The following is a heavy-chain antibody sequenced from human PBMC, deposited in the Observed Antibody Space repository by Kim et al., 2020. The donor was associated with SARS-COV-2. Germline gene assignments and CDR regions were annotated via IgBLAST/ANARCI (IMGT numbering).Heavy chain of an antibody. D-gene: IGHD4-17*01. Sequence: SETLSLTCTVSGGSISSGGYYWSWIRQHPGKGLEWIGYIYYSGSTYYNPSLKSRVTISVDTSKNQFSLKLSSVTAADTAVYYCARGDTVTTLESPTRDNWFDPWGQGTLVTVSS. V-gene: IGHV4-31*03. J-gene: IGHJ5*02. CDR1: GGSISSGGYY. CDR3: ARGDTVTTLESPTRDNWFDP. CDR2: IYYSGST.